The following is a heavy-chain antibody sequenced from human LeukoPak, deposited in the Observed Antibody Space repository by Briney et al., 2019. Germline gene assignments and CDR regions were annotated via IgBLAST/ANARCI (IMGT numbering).Heavy chain of an antibody. CDR2: INTNTGNP. V-gene: IGHV7-4-1*02. CDR1: GYTFTNYA. Sequence: ASVKVSCKASGYTFTNYAMDWVRQAPGQGLEWMGWINTNTGNPTYAQGFTGRFVFSLDTSVSTAYLQISSLEAEDTAVYYCAKEGAIRSDAFDIWGQGTMVTVSS. J-gene: IGHJ3*02. CDR3: AKEGAIRSDAFDI.